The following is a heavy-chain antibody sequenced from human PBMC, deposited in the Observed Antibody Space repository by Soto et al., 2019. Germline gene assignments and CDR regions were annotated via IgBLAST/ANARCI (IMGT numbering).Heavy chain of an antibody. CDR3: ARAYDSSGYYRAPFDY. CDR1: GFSFSDNY. J-gene: IGHJ4*02. Sequence: QAQLVESGGGLVKPGGSLRLSCAASGFSFSDNYMSWIRQAPGKGLEWVSYISSSGSTMYYTDSVKGRFTISRDNAKNSLYLQMHSLRAEDTAVYYCARAYDSSGYYRAPFDYWGQGTLVTVSS. D-gene: IGHD3-22*01. V-gene: IGHV3-11*01. CDR2: ISSSGSTM.